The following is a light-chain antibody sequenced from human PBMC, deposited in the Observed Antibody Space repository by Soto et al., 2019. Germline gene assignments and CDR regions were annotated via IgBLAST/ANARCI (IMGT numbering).Light chain of an antibody. CDR3: QQSYSTPWT. J-gene: IGKJ1*01. CDR1: QSISSY. CDR2: AAS. V-gene: IGKV1-39*01. Sequence: DIQMTQSPSSLSSSAGDRVTITCRASQSISSYLNWYQQIPGKAPKLLIYAASSLQSGVPSRFSGSGSGTDFTLTISSLQPEDFATYYCQQSYSTPWTFGQGTKVEIK.